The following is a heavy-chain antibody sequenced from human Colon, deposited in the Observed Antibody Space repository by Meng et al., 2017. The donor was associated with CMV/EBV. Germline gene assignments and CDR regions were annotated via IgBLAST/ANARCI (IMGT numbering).Heavy chain of an antibody. D-gene: IGHD3-16*01. CDR1: GFTFSNSW. J-gene: IGHJ6*02. Sequence: GESLKISCAASGFTFSNSWMHWVRQGPGKGLVWVSRINPDGSSTSYADSVKGRFTISRDNAKNTVFLQMNSLRTEDTAVYYCALRLRNSDGMDVWGQGTTVTV. V-gene: IGHV3-74*01. CDR3: ALRLRNSDGMDV. CDR2: INPDGSST.